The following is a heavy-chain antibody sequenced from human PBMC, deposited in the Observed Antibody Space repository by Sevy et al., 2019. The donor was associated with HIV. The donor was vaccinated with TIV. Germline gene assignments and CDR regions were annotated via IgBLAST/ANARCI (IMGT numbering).Heavy chain of an antibody. CDR3: ARESGSDWYLDF. CDR2: IWFDGSNQ. J-gene: IGHJ4*02. Sequence: GGSLRLSCVASGFTFSSYGMHWVRQAPGKGLEWVAVIWFDGSNQYYADSVKGRFSISRDNSKNTVYLQMNSLRVDDTAVYYCARESGSDWYLDFWGQGTLVTVSS. V-gene: IGHV3-33*01. D-gene: IGHD6-19*01. CDR1: GFTFSSYG.